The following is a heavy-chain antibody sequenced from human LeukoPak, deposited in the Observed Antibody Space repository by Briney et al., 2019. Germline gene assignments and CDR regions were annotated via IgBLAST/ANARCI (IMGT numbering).Heavy chain of an antibody. CDR2: ISSSSSYI. CDR3: ARMTTVTYFDY. J-gene: IGHJ4*02. Sequence: GGSLRLSCAASGFTFSSYGMNWVRQAPGKGLEWVSSISSSSSYIYYADSVKGRFTISRGNAKNSLYLQMNSLRAEDTAVYYCARMTTVTYFDYWGQGTLVTVSS. D-gene: IGHD4-17*01. CDR1: GFTFSSYG. V-gene: IGHV3-21*01.